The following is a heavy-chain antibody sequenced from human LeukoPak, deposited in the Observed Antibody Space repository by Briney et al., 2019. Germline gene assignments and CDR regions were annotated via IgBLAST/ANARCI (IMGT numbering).Heavy chain of an antibody. CDR2: TYYMSRWYD. CDR1: GDSISSNTAS. D-gene: IGHD6-19*01. CDR3: ARTSGYSSLAF. Sequence: SQTLSLTCVISGDSISSNTASWNWIRQSLSRGLEWLGRTYYMSRWYDDYADSVRSRITINPDTSKNEFSLHLTSVTPDDTAMYYCARTSGYSSLAFWGQGTPVTVSS. J-gene: IGHJ4*02. V-gene: IGHV6-1*01.